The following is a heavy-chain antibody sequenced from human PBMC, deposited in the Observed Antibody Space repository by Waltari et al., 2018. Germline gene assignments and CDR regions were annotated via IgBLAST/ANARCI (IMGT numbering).Heavy chain of an antibody. CDR1: GVSITSGSHY. CDR3: VTVGSSIQAFDYFDN. D-gene: IGHD3-3*02. J-gene: IGHJ4*02. CDR2: IYTSGST. Sequence: QVQLQESGPGLVKPSQTLSLTCSVSGVSITSGSHYWSWIRQPAGKGLEWIGHIYTSGSTKYNPSLKRRVTISVDTSKIQFSLRLSSVTATDTAVYYCVTVGSSIQAFDYFDNWGQGTLVTVSS. V-gene: IGHV4-61*02.